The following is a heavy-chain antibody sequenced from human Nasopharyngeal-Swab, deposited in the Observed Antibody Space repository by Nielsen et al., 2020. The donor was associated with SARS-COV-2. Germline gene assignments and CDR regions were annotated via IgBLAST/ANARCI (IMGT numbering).Heavy chain of an antibody. CDR1: GFTFSSYE. V-gene: IGHV3-48*03. D-gene: IGHD2-21*02. J-gene: IGHJ3*02. CDR2: ISSSGSTI. Sequence: GGSLRLSCAASGFTFSSYEMNWVRQAPGKGLEWVSYISSSGSTIYYADSVKGRFTISRDNAKNSLYLQMNSLRAEDTAVYYCARGDHTVVVTAVGHDAFDIWGQGTMVTVSS. CDR3: ARGDHTVVVTAVGHDAFDI.